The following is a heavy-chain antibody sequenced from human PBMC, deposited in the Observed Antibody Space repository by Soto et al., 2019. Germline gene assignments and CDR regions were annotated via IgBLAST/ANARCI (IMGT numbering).Heavy chain of an antibody. CDR2: ISAYNGNT. CDR1: GYTFTSYG. Sequence: ASVKVSCKASGYTFTSYGISWVRQAPGQGLEWMGWISAYNGNTNYAQKLQGRVTMTTDTSTSTAYMELRSLRSDDTAVYYCARATDYSNYVSWLDPLGQSTLVTVSS. CDR3: ARATDYSNYVSWLDP. D-gene: IGHD4-4*01. V-gene: IGHV1-18*01. J-gene: IGHJ5*02.